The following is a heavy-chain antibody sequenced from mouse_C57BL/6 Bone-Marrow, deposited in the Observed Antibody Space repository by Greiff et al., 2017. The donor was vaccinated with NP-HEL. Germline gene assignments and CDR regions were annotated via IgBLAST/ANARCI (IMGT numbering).Heavy chain of an antibody. CDR2: ISDGGSYT. Sequence: EVQVVESGGGLVKPGGSLKLSCAASGFTFSSYAMSWVRQTPEKRLEWVATISDGGSYTYYPDNVKGRFTISRDNAKNNLYLQMSHLKSEDTAMYYCARDGHGYYRIPDYWGQGTTLTVSS. D-gene: IGHD2-3*01. J-gene: IGHJ2*01. V-gene: IGHV5-4*01. CDR1: GFTFSSYA. CDR3: ARDGHGYYRIPDY.